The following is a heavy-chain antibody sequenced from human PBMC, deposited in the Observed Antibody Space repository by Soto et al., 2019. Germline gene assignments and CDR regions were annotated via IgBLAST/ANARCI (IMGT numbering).Heavy chain of an antibody. Sequence: GESLKISCKGSGYSFTSYWIGWVRQMPGKGPEWMGIIYPGDSDTRYSPSFQGQVTISADKSISTAYLQWSSLKASDTAMYYCARNTRLTRTRKDGMDVWGQGTTVTVSS. CDR2: IYPGDSDT. CDR3: ARNTRLTRTRKDGMDV. V-gene: IGHV5-51*01. CDR1: GYSFTSYW. J-gene: IGHJ6*02. D-gene: IGHD3-22*01.